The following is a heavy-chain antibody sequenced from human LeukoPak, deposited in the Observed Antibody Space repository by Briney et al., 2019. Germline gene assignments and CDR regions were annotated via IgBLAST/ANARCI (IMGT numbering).Heavy chain of an antibody. CDR2: ISWNSGSI. J-gene: IGHJ4*02. CDR3: ARADYGDYVEY. CDR1: GFTFDDYA. V-gene: IGHV3-9*01. Sequence: GRSLRLSCAASGFTFDDYAMHWVRQALGKGLEWVSGISWNSGSIGYADSVKGRFTISRDNAKNTLYLQMSSLRAEDTAVYYCARADYGDYVEYWGQGTLVTVSS. D-gene: IGHD4-17*01.